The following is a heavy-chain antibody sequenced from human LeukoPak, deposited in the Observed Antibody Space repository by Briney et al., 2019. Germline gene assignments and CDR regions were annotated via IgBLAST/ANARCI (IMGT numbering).Heavy chain of an antibody. CDR2: ISYDESNA. J-gene: IGHJ4*02. CDR1: GFTFSSYA. CDR3: VRGLEEYGGAARVGAPDH. V-gene: IGHV3-30*04. Sequence: GRSLRLSCAASGFTFSSYAMHWVRQASGKGLEWVAVISYDESNAFYAESVRGRFTISRDNARNILYLQMNSLGSEDTAVYRCVRGLEEYGGAARVGAPDHWGQGTPVIVSS. D-gene: IGHD2-15*01.